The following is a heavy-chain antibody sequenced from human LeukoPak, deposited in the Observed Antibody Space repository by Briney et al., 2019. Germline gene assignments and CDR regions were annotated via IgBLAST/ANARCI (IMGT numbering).Heavy chain of an antibody. CDR1: GFILSSYE. J-gene: IGHJ6*03. CDR2: ISWDSGSI. D-gene: IGHD3-3*01. CDR3: AKDITDFWKAGYMDV. V-gene: IGHV3-9*01. Sequence: PRGSLRLSCEASGFILSSYEMHWVRQAPGKGLEWVSGISWDSGSIGYADSVKGRFTISKDNAKNSLYLQMNSLRAEDTALYYCAKDITDFWKAGYMDVWGKGTTVTVSS.